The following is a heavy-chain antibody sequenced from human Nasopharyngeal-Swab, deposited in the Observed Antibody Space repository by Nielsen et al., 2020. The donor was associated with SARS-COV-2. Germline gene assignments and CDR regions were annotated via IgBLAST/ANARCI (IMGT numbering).Heavy chain of an antibody. V-gene: IGHV2-5*02. J-gene: IGHJ5*02. Sequence: SGPTLVKPTQTLTLTCTFSGFSLSTSGVGVGWIRQPPGKALERLALIYWDDDKRYSPSLKSRLTITKDTSKNQVALTMTNMDPVDTATYYCAHLYCSGGSCYSDWFDPWGQGTLVTVSS. CDR2: IYWDDDK. CDR1: GFSLSTSGVG. D-gene: IGHD2-15*01. CDR3: AHLYCSGGSCYSDWFDP.